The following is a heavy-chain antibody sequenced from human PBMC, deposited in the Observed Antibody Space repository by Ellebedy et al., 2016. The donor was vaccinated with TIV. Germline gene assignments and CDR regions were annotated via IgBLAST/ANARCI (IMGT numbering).Heavy chain of an antibody. CDR3: ASSPYGDYGIGH. CDR2: VYYTGST. D-gene: IGHD4-17*01. Sequence: SETLSLTXTVFGGSVSMYYWSCVRQPPGKGLEWIGTVYYTGSTECNPSPKTRVTMSVDMSKNQFSLKLRSVTAADTAVYYCASSPYGDYGIGHWGQGTLVIVSS. J-gene: IGHJ4*02. CDR1: GGSVSMYY. V-gene: IGHV4-59*02.